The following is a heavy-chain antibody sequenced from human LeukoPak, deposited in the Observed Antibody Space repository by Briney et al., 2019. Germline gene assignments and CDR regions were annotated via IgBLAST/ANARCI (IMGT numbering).Heavy chain of an antibody. CDR1: GGSMTSYF. J-gene: IGHJ4*02. CDR3: ARANPNWNPPDY. CDR2: VYHSGST. V-gene: IGHV4-59*08. Sequence: SETLSLTCTVSGGSMTSYFWSWIRQPPGKGLEWIGYVYHSGSTSYNPSLKSRVSMSEDTSKNQFSLKLSSVTAADTAVYYCARANPNWNPPDYWGQGTLVTVSS. D-gene: IGHD1-1*01.